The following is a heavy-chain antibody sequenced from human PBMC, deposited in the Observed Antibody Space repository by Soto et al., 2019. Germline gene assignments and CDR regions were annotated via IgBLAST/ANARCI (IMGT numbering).Heavy chain of an antibody. D-gene: IGHD3-10*01. CDR1: AGSLSSDSYY. CDR2: IFHSEST. CDR3: ARGLARGGGPYYYYGLDV. V-gene: IGHV4-61*01. J-gene: IGHJ6*02. Sequence: PSETLSLTCTVSAGSLSSDSYYWSWIRQPPGKGLEWIGYIFHSESTNYNPSLKSRVIMSVDTSKKQFSLKLTSVTAADTAVYYCARGLARGGGPYYYYGLDVWGQGTTVTVSS.